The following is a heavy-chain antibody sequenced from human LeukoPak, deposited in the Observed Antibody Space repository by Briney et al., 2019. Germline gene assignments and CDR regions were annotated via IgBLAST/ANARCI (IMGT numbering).Heavy chain of an antibody. CDR2: ISSTGSNI. V-gene: IGHV3-48*03. D-gene: IGHD3-22*01. CDR3: AATYYYDGSGDY. J-gene: IGHJ4*02. Sequence: GGSLRLSCAASGFTFSTYEMNWVRQAPGKGQEWVSYISSTGSNIYYADSVKGRFTISRDNAKNSLYLLMNSLRTEDTAVYYCAATYYYDGSGDYWGQGTLVIVSS. CDR1: GFTFSTYE.